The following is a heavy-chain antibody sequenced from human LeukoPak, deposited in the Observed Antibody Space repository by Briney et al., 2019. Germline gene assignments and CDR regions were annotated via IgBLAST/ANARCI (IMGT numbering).Heavy chain of an antibody. D-gene: IGHD2/OR15-2a*01. V-gene: IGHV3-23*01. J-gene: IGHJ4*02. CDR2: ISGSGGST. CDR3: TGDRKSNNWFYY. CDR1: GFTFSTYA. Sequence: GGSLRLSCAASGFTFSTYAMGWVRQAPGKGLEWVSTISGSGGSTDYADSVKGRFTISRDNSTDTLYLQMNTQRAEDTAVNFCTGDRKSNNWFYYWGQGTLVTVSS.